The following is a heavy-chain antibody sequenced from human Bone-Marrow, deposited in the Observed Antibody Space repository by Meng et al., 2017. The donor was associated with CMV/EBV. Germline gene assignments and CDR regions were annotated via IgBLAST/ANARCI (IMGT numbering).Heavy chain of an antibody. CDR1: GFTFSKYW. J-gene: IGHJ6*02. D-gene: IGHD6-6*01. CDR3: ARPQYSRSSGLDGMDV. Sequence: GESLKISCAASGFTFSKYWMTWVRQLPGKGLEWVANIRQDGGEEYYLDSVKGRFTISRDNAKNSLYLQMNSLRAEDTAVYYCARPQYSRSSGLDGMDVWGQGTTVTVSS. CDR2: IRQDGGEE. V-gene: IGHV3-7*01.